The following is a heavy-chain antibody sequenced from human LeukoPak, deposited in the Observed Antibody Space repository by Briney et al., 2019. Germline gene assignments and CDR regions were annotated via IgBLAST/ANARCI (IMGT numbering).Heavy chain of an antibody. Sequence: GASVKVSCKASGYTFTGYYMHWVRQAPGQGLEWMGWINPNSGGTNYAQKFQGWVTMTRDTSISTAYMELSRLRSDDTAVYYCARVGDSSGYTTFDYWGQGTLVTVSS. V-gene: IGHV1-2*04. CDR2: INPNSGGT. J-gene: IGHJ4*02. D-gene: IGHD3-22*01. CDR1: GYTFTGYY. CDR3: ARVGDSSGYTTFDY.